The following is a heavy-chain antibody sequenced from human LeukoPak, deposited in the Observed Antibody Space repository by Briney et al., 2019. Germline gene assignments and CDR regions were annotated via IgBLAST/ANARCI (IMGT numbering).Heavy chain of an antibody. D-gene: IGHD7-27*01. CDR1: GFNFDQYA. Sequence: PGRSLRLSCAASGFNFDQYAMFWVRQAPGKGLEWVTGITWNSGTIAYADSVKGRFTISRDNAKSSLYLQMNSLRTEDTALYYCVRSVCSDWGHFDFRGQGTLVTVSS. V-gene: IGHV3-9*01. CDR2: ITWNSGTI. CDR3: VRSVCSDWGHFDF. J-gene: IGHJ4*02.